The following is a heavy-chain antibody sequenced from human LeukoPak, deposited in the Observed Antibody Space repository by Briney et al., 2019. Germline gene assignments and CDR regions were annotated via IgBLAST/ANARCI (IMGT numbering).Heavy chain of an antibody. CDR3: ARDLYDFWSGSPLNWFDP. CDR2: IYHSGST. J-gene: IGHJ5*02. CDR1: GYSISSGYY. Sequence: SETLSLTCTVSGYSISSGYYWGWIRQPPGKGLEWIGNIYHSGSTYYNPSLKSRVTISVDTSKNQFSLKLSSVTAADTAVYYCARDLYDFWSGSPLNWFDPWGQGTLVTVSS. D-gene: IGHD3-3*01. V-gene: IGHV4-38-2*02.